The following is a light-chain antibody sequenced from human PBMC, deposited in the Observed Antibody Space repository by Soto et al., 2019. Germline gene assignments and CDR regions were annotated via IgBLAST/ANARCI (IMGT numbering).Light chain of an antibody. Sequence: EIVLTQSPGTLSLSPGESATLSCRASQSVSVYLAWYQQKPGQAPRLLISDASDRAAGVPVRFSGSGSGTDFTLTISTLEPEDFAVYFCQQRNDWPWTFGQGTKVDIK. CDR3: QQRNDWPWT. CDR2: DAS. V-gene: IGKV3-11*01. J-gene: IGKJ1*01. CDR1: QSVSVY.